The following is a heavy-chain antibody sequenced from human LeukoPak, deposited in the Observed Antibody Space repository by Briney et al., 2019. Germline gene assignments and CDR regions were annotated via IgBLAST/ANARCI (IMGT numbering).Heavy chain of an antibody. CDR1: GYTFTSYG. V-gene: IGHV1-18*01. Sequence: ASVKVSCKASGYTFTSYGISWVRQAPGQGLEWMGWMSAYNGNTNYEQKFQGRVTMTTDTSTNTAYVELRSLRSDDTAVYYCARRTYSRSSSIFDNWGQGTLVTVSS. CDR3: ARRTYSRSSSIFDN. J-gene: IGHJ4*02. D-gene: IGHD6-6*01. CDR2: MSAYNGNT.